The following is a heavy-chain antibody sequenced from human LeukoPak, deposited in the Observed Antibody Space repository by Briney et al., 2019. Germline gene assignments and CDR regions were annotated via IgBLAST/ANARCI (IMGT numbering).Heavy chain of an antibody. J-gene: IGHJ5*02. CDR1: GYTFTTYG. D-gene: IGHD6-6*01. Sequence: ASVKVSCKSSGYTFTTYGIAWVRQAPGQGLEWMGWIRTYNGNTNYAQKFQGRVTMTTDTSTNTSYMELRSLRSDDTAVYYCARPEYSSKNNWFDPWGQGTLVTVSS. CDR2: IRTYNGNT. CDR3: ARPEYSSKNNWFDP. V-gene: IGHV1-18*01.